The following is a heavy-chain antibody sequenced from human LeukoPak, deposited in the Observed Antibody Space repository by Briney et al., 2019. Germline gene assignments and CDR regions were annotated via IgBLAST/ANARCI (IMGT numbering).Heavy chain of an antibody. Sequence: GGSLRLSCAVSGFTFSNYWMSWVRQAPGKGLEWVANIKQDGYEKYYVDSVKGRFTISRDNAKNTLYLRMNSLRAEDTAVYYCGRGRYYAMDVWGQGTTVTVSS. CDR1: GFTFSNYW. V-gene: IGHV3-7*01. J-gene: IGHJ6*02. CDR3: GRGRYYAMDV. CDR2: IKQDGYEK.